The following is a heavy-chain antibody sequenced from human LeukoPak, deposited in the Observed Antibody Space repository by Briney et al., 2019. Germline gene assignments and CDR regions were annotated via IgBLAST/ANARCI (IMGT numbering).Heavy chain of an antibody. Sequence: GGSLRLSCAASGFTFSSYAMSWVRQAPGQGLEWVSAISGSGGSTYYADSVKGRFTISRDNSKNTLYLQMNSLRAEDTAVYYCAKGRSTGTGYYYGMDVWGQGTTVTVSS. CDR3: AKGRSTGTGYYYGMDV. V-gene: IGHV3-23*01. CDR1: GFTFSSYA. J-gene: IGHJ6*02. D-gene: IGHD1-1*01. CDR2: ISGSGGST.